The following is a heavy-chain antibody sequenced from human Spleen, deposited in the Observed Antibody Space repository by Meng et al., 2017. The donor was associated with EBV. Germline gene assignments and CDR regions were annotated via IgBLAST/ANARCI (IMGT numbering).Heavy chain of an antibody. J-gene: IGHJ4*02. D-gene: IGHD5-18*01. CDR1: RFTFSRYS. Sequence: EVQRVESGGXRVKPGXSLRGSCAASRFTFSRYSMTWVRQTPGGGLEWVASISPTSTYMYYGDSVKGRFTISRDNAKNSLFLQMNSLRVEDTAVYYCAGRDSDGYHTWGQGTLGNVSS. CDR2: ISPTSTYM. V-gene: IGHV3-21*01. CDR3: AGRDSDGYHT.